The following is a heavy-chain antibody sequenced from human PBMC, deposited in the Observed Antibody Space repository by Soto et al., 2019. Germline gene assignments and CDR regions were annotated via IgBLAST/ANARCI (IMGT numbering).Heavy chain of an antibody. Sequence: GGSLRLSCAASGFTFSNAWMNWVRQAPGKGLEWVGRIKSKTDGGTTDYAAPVKGRFTISRDDSKNTLYLQMNSLKTEDTAVYYCTTRVMGFLEWLPLPYGMDVWGQGTTVTVSS. CDR1: GFTFSNAW. CDR2: IKSKTDGGTT. J-gene: IGHJ6*02. CDR3: TTRVMGFLEWLPLPYGMDV. V-gene: IGHV3-15*07. D-gene: IGHD3-3*01.